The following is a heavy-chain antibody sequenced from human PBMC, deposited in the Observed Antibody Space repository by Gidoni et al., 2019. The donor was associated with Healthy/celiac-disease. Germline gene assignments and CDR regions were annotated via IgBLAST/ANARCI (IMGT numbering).Heavy chain of an antibody. CDR1: GGTFSSYT. J-gene: IGHJ3*02. CDR2: IIPILGIA. V-gene: IGHV1-69*02. D-gene: IGHD1-26*01. CDR3: ATREWELLRNDAFDI. Sequence: QVQLVQSGAEVKKPGSSVKVSCKASGGTFSSYTISWVRQAPGQGLEWMGRIIPILGIANYAQKFQGRVTITADKSTSTAYMELSSLRSEDTAVYYCATREWELLRNDAFDIWGQGTMVTVSS.